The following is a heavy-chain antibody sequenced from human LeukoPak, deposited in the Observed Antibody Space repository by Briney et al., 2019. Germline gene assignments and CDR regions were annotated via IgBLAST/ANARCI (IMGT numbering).Heavy chain of an antibody. Sequence: SETLSLTCAVHGGSFSGYYWSWIRQPPGKGLEWIGEINHSGSTNYNPSLKSRVTISKDTSKNQFSLRLSSVTAADTAVYYCARSYGSGSYWVYWGQGTLVAVSS. CDR1: GGSFSGYY. V-gene: IGHV4-34*01. J-gene: IGHJ4*02. D-gene: IGHD3-10*01. CDR3: ARSYGSGSYWVY. CDR2: INHSGST.